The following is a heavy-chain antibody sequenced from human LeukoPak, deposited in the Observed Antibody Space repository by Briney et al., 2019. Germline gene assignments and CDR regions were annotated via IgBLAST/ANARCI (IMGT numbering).Heavy chain of an antibody. J-gene: IGHJ5*02. CDR1: GFTVSSNY. CDR3: AKGISSSWSWFDP. V-gene: IGHV3-53*05. CDR2: IYSDGST. D-gene: IGHD6-13*01. Sequence: PGGSLRLSCAASGFTVSSNYMSWVRQAPGKGLEWVSVIYSDGSTYYADSVKGRFTISRDNSKNTLYLQMNSLRAEDTAVYYCAKGISSSWSWFDPWGQGTLVTVSS.